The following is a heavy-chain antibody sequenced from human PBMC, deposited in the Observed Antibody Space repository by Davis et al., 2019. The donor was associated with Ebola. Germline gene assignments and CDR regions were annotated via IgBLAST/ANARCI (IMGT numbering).Heavy chain of an antibody. CDR2: IWYDGSNK. Sequence: GGSLRLSCAASGFTFSSYGMHWVRQAPGKGLEWVAVIWYDGSNKYYADSVKGRFTISRDNSKNTLYLQMNSLRAEDTAVYYCARPSGYSSGWNDYWGQGTLVTVSS. V-gene: IGHV3-33*01. J-gene: IGHJ4*02. D-gene: IGHD6-19*01. CDR1: GFTFSSYG. CDR3: ARPSGYSSGWNDY.